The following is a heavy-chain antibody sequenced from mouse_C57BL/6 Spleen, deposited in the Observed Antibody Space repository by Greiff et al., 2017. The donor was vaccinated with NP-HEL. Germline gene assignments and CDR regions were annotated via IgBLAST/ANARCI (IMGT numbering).Heavy chain of an antibody. CDR1: GFNIKDDY. CDR3: TTGNLYAMDC. V-gene: IGHV14-4*01. Sequence: VQLQQSGAELVRPGASVKLSCTASGFNIKDDYMHWVKQRPEQGLEWIGWIDPENGDTEYASKFQGKATITADTSSNTAYLQLSSLTSEDTAVYYCTTGNLYAMDCWGQGTSVTVSS. J-gene: IGHJ4*01. CDR2: IDPENGDT. D-gene: IGHD2-1*01.